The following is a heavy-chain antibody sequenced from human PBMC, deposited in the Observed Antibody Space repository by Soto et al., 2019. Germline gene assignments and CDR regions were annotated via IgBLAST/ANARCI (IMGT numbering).Heavy chain of an antibody. D-gene: IGHD2-2*02. CDR2: IIPIFGTA. Sequence: QVQLVQSGAEVKKPGSSVKVSCKASGGTFSSYAISWVRQAPGQGLEWMGGIIPIFGTANYAQKFQGRVTITADESTSTAYMELSSLRSEDTAVYYCARGGYCSSTSCYKGYYYYGMDVWGQGTTVPVSS. CDR1: GGTFSSYA. J-gene: IGHJ6*02. V-gene: IGHV1-69*01. CDR3: ARGGYCSSTSCYKGYYYYGMDV.